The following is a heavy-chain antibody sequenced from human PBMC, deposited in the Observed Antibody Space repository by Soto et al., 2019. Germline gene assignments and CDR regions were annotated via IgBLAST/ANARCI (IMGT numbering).Heavy chain of an antibody. Sequence: SETLSLTCAVYGGSFSGYYWNWIRQPPGKGLEWIGEINHSGSTNYNPSLKSRVTISVDTSKNQFSLKLSSVTAADTAVYYCARLDYYYYYMDVWGKGTTVTVSS. CDR1: GGSFSGYY. D-gene: IGHD6-6*01. J-gene: IGHJ6*03. CDR3: ARLDYYYYYMDV. V-gene: IGHV4-34*01. CDR2: INHSGST.